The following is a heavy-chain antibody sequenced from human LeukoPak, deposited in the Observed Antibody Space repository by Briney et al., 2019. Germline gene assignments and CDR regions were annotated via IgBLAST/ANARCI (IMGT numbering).Heavy chain of an antibody. V-gene: IGHV3-9*01. J-gene: IGHJ6*02. Sequence: GGSLRLSCAASGFIFDDYVMHWVRQVPGKGLEWVSGISWNSASIGYADSVKGRFTISRDNAKNFLYLQMNSLRVEDAALYYCAKDIRGATVTDYGMDVWGQGTTVTVSS. CDR1: GFIFDDYV. D-gene: IGHD4-17*01. CDR3: AKDIRGATVTDYGMDV. CDR2: ISWNSASI.